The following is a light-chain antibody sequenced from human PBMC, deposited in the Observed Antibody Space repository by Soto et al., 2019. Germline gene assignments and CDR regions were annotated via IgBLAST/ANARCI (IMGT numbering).Light chain of an antibody. CDR1: RGITHY. Sequence: DVQMTQSPSSLSASVGDRVTITCRASRGITHYLAWFQQRPGKAPKSLIYAASALHSGVPSRFSGSGSGTDFTLTISGLPPEDFATYYCQQYYAYPPTFGPGTKVDV. V-gene: IGKV1-16*01. CDR2: AAS. J-gene: IGKJ3*01. CDR3: QQYYAYPPT.